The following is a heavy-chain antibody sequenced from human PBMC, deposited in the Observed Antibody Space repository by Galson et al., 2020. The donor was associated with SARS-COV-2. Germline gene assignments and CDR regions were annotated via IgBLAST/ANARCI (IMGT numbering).Heavy chain of an antibody. J-gene: IGHJ4*02. D-gene: IGHD6-13*01. CDR2: IYYSGST. CDR3: ARHWSSSNLDPPAY. CDR1: SGSMTYYY. Sequence: SETLSLTCTVSSGSMTYYYWSWIRQPPGKGLEWIGSIYYSGSTHYNPSLTSRLTISVDTSKNQFSLRLRSVTAADTAVYYCARHWSSSNLDPPAYWGQGTLVSVSS. V-gene: IGHV4-59*08.